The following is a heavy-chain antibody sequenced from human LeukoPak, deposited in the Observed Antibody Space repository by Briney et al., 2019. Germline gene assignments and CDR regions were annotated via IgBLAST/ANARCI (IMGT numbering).Heavy chain of an antibody. CDR1: GGSISSSSYY. D-gene: IGHD1-26*01. CDR3: ARGPRYSGSYLPSYMDV. Sequence: SETLSLTCTGSGGSISSSSYYWGRIRQPPGKGLEWIVTIYYSGSTYYNPSLKSRVTISVDTSKNQFSLKLSSVTAADTAVYYCARGPRYSGSYLPSYMDVWGKGTTVTVSS. CDR2: IYYSGST. J-gene: IGHJ6*03. V-gene: IGHV4-39*01.